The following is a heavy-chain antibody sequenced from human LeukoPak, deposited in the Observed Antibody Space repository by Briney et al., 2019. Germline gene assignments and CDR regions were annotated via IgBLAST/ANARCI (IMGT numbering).Heavy chain of an antibody. V-gene: IGHV3-21*01. CDR2: ISYI. J-gene: IGHJ4*02. CDR3: ASGAGRYSGYDYPDRI. Sequence: PGGSLRLSCAASRFTFSSYSMNWVRQAPGKGLEWVSSISYIYYADSVKGRFTISRDNAKNSLYLQMNSLRAEDAAVYYCASGAGRYSGYDYPDRIWGQGTLVTVSS. D-gene: IGHD5-12*01. CDR1: RFTFSSYS.